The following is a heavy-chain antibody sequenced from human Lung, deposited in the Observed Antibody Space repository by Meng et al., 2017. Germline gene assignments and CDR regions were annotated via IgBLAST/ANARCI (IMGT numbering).Heavy chain of an antibody. J-gene: IGHJ4*02. Sequence: QLQQWAHGLLKPSDTLSLTCVGAGGSFSDYYWSWIRQPPGKGLEWIGEINHSGSTNYNPSLESRATISVDTSQNNLSLKLSSVTAADSAVYYCARGPTTMAHDFDYWGQGTLVTVSS. V-gene: IGHV4-34*01. CDR2: INHSGST. CDR3: ARGPTTMAHDFDY. D-gene: IGHD4-11*01. CDR1: GGSFSDYY.